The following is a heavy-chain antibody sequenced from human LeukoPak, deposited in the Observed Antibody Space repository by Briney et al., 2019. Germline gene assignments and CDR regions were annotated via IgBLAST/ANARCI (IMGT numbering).Heavy chain of an antibody. CDR1: GGSISDSNYY. J-gene: IGHJ4*02. CDR2: IYYSGST. V-gene: IGHV4-39*01. Sequence: SETLSLTCTVSGGSISDSNYYWGWIRQPPGKGLEWIGSIYYSGSTYYNPSLKSRVTISVDTSKNQFSLKLSSMTAADTAVYYCARRGDYWGQGTLVTVSS. CDR3: ARRGDY.